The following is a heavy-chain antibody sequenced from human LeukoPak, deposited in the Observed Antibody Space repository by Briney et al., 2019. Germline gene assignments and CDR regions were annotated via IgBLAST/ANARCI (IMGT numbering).Heavy chain of an antibody. D-gene: IGHD2-15*01. V-gene: IGHV3-7*05. Sequence: GGSLRLSCAASGFTFSSYEMNWVRQAPGKGLEWVANIKEDGSEKYYVDSVKGRFTISRDNVKNSLSLQMSSLRAEDTAVYYCARVRITRDAFDIWGQGTMVTVSS. J-gene: IGHJ3*02. CDR2: IKEDGSEK. CDR3: ARVRITRDAFDI. CDR1: GFTFSSYE.